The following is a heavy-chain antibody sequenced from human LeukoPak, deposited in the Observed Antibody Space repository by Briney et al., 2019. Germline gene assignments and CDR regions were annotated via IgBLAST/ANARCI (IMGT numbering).Heavy chain of an antibody. J-gene: IGHJ4*02. V-gene: IGHV3-48*01. CDR1: GFTFSSYS. Sequence: PGGSLRLSCAASGFTFSSYSMNWVRQAPGKGLEWVSYISSSSSTIYYADSVKGRFTISRDNAKNTLYLQMNSLRAEDTAVYYCARGRTIVGATFDYWGQGTLVTVSS. CDR3: ARGRTIVGATFDY. D-gene: IGHD1-26*01. CDR2: ISSSSSTI.